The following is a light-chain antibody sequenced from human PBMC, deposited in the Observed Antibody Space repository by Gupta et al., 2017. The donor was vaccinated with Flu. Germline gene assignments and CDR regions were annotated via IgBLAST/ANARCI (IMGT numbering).Light chain of an antibody. Sequence: AIQMTQSPSSLSASVGDRVTITCRASQDIRDTLGWYQQKPGKAPKLLMYNVSTLQSGVPSRFSGSGSGTDFTLTISSLQPQDLATYYCLHDYNYPLTFGGGTKVEIK. V-gene: IGKV1-6*01. CDR1: QDIRDT. CDR2: NVS. J-gene: IGKJ4*01. CDR3: LHDYNYPLT.